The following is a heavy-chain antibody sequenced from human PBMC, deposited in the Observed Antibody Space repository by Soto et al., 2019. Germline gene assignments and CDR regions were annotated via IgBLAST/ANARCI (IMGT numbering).Heavy chain of an antibody. Sequence: EVQLVESGGGLVQPGGSLRLSCAASGFTVSSNYMSWVRQAPGKGLEWVSVIYSGGSTYYADSVKGRFTISRHNSKNTLYLHMNILRAEDTAVYYCASHYGDYTGNFDYWGQGTLVTFSS. CDR3: ASHYGDYTGNFDY. J-gene: IGHJ4*02. D-gene: IGHD4-17*01. CDR1: GFTVSSNY. V-gene: IGHV3-53*04. CDR2: IYSGGST.